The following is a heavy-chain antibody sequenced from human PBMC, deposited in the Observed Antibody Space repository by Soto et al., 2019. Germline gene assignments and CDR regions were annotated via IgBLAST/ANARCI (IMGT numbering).Heavy chain of an antibody. CDR1: GVTFSTYS. J-gene: IGHJ3*02. V-gene: IGHV3-48*02. CDR2: ISSSSNTI. D-gene: IGHD6-19*01. Sequence: VVSLRLSCAASGVTFSTYSINWVRQPPGQGLEWVSYISSSSNTIYYADSVRGRFTISRDNAKNSLYLQMNSLRDEDTAVYYCARGDGIAVTGIGAFDIWGQGTMVTVSS. CDR3: ARGDGIAVTGIGAFDI.